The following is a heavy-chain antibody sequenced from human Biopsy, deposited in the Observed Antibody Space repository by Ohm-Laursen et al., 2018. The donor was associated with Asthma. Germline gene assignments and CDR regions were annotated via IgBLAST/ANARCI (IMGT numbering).Heavy chain of an antibody. V-gene: IGHV4-31*03. J-gene: IGHJ4*02. D-gene: IGHD3-22*01. CDR2: IYYSGST. CDR3: ARAQDYYDSRGYYRSFDY. Sequence: SETLSLTCTVSYGSITSGGYYWTWIRQHPGKGLEWIGFIYYSGSTYYNPSLKSRVSISIDTSKNQFPLKLGSVTAADTAVYYCARAQDYYDSRGYYRSFDYWGQGTLVTVSS. CDR1: YGSITSGGYY.